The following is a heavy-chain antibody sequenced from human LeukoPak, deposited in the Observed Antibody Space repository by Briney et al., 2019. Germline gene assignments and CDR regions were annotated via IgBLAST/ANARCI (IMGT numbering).Heavy chain of an antibody. J-gene: IGHJ4*02. CDR3: TRLGTSGSGSYVSDY. V-gene: IGHV3-73*01. D-gene: IGHD3-10*01. CDR1: GFTFSSYA. CDR2: IRSKANSYAT. Sequence: PGGSLRLSCAVSGFTFSSYAMHWVRQASGKGLEWVCRIRSKANSYATAYAASVKGRFTISRDDSKNTAYLQMNSLKTEDTAVYYCTRLGTSGSGSYVSDYWGQGTLVTVSS.